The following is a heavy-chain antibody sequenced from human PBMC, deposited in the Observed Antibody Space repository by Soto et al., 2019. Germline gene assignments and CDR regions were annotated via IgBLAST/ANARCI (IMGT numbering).Heavy chain of an antibody. CDR2: RYHSGST. Sequence: QLQLQESGSGLVKPSQTLSLTCAVSGGSISSGGYSWSWIRQPPGKGLEWIGYRYHSGSTYYNPSLMSRGKLSVASSENYFSLNLSSLTATDTAVYYCARVPTPWGQGTLVTVSS. CDR3: ARVPTP. V-gene: IGHV4-30-2*01. CDR1: GGSISSGGYS. J-gene: IGHJ1*01.